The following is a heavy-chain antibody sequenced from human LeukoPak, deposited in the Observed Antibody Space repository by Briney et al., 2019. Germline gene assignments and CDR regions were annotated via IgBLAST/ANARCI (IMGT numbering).Heavy chain of an antibody. J-gene: IGHJ3*02. Sequence: GGSLRLSCAASGCCFRISGMIWVRQAPGEGREWVAFIGRDATTKYYADSVKGRFIISGDSSYNPAYLQMNSLRAEDTAIYSCAKDGEWTFDIWGQGTMVTVSS. CDR3: AKDGEWTFDI. V-gene: IGHV3-30*02. D-gene: IGHD3-3*01. CDR2: IGRDATTK. CDR1: GCCFRISG.